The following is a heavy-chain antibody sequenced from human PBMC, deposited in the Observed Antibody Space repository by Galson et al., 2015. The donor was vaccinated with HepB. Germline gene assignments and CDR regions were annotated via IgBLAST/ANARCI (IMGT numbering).Heavy chain of an antibody. J-gene: IGHJ4*02. CDR1: GYSISSGGSYY. D-gene: IGHD3-22*01. Sequence: TLSLTCTVSGYSISSGGSYYWSWIRQPAGKGLEWIGCIYSTGSTDYNPSLKSRITISVDTSMNQFSLRLSSVTAADTAVYYCARVYDRALYYFDYWGQGTLVTVSS. V-gene: IGHV4-61*02. CDR2: IYSTGST. CDR3: ARVYDRALYYFDY.